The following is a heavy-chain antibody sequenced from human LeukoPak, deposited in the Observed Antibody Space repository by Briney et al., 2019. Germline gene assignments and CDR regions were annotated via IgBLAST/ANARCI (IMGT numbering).Heavy chain of an antibody. CDR3: ARHLHYFGAFDI. V-gene: IGHV4-59*08. CDR1: GGSISSYY. Sequence: SETLSPTCTVSGGSISSYYWSWIRQPPGKGLEWIGYIYYSGSTNYNPSLKSRVTISVDTSKNQFSLKLSSVTAADTAVYYCARHLHYFGAFDIWGQGTMVTVSS. J-gene: IGHJ3*02. CDR2: IYYSGST. D-gene: IGHD3-10*01.